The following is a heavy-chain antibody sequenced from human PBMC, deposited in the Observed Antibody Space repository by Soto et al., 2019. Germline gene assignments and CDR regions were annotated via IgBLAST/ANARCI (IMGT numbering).Heavy chain of an antibody. CDR1: GFTFSSYA. J-gene: IGHJ4*02. V-gene: IGHV3-23*01. CDR2: ISGSGGST. D-gene: IGHD5-12*01. CDR3: AKDPAWLRVKYYFDY. Sequence: GGSLRLSCATSGFTFSSYAMSWVRQAPGEGLEWVSAISGSGGSTYYADSVKGRFTISRDNSKNTLYLQMNSLRAEDTAVYYCAKDPAWLRVKYYFDYWGQGTLVTVSS.